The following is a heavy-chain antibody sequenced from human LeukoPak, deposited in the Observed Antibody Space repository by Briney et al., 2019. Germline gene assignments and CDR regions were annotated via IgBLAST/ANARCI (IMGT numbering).Heavy chain of an antibody. CDR2: IKSKTDGGTT. CDR3: ARDLFNYYGSGSYYPPEGAFDI. V-gene: IGHV3-15*01. J-gene: IGHJ3*02. CDR1: GFTFSNAW. D-gene: IGHD3-10*01. Sequence: PGGSLRLSCAASGFTFSNAWMSWVRQAPGKGLEWVGRIKSKTDGGTTDYAAPVKGRFTISRDDSKNTLYLQMNSLRAEDTAVYYCARDLFNYYGSGSYYPPEGAFDIWGQGTMVTVSS.